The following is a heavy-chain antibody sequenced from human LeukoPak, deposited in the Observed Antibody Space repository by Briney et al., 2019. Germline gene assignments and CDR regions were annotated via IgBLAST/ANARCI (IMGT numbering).Heavy chain of an antibody. Sequence: GGSLRLSCEASGFTFSIFQMHWVRQAPGKGLEWVALISSGSEKFYAGSVKDRFTISRDNSENMLYLQMNNLRTDDTAVYYCCRDLELSAVYYFDSWGRGTLVIVSS. V-gene: IGHV3-30*04. J-gene: IGHJ4*02. CDR2: ISSGSEK. D-gene: IGHD3-3*01. CDR1: GFTFSIFQ. CDR3: CRDLELSAVYYFDS.